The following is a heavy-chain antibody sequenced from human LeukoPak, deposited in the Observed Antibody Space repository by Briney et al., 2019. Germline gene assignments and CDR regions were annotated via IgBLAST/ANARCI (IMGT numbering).Heavy chain of an antibody. CDR1: GFTFSSYG. CDR3: ARDKTRGLGYSYSKSGNYFDY. CDR2: ISYDGSIK. J-gene: IGHJ4*02. V-gene: IGHV3-30*03. Sequence: GGSLRLSCAASGFTFSSYGMHWVRQAPGRGLEWVAFISYDGSIKKYADSVKGRFTISRDNAKNSLYLQMNSLRAEDTAVYSCARDKTRGLGYSYSKSGNYFDYWGQGTLVTVSS. D-gene: IGHD5-18*01.